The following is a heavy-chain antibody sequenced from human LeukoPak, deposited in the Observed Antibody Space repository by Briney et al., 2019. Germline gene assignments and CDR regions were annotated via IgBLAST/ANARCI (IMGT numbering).Heavy chain of an antibody. CDR3: AKDSIQLWYTPLWRY. CDR1: GFTFSSYA. Sequence: GESLKISCAASGFTFSSYAMSWVRQAPGKGLEWVSAISGSGGSTYYADSVKGRFTISRDNSKNTLYLQMNSLRAEDTAVYYCAKDSIQLWYTPLWRYWGQGTLVTVSS. J-gene: IGHJ4*02. D-gene: IGHD5-18*01. V-gene: IGHV3-23*01. CDR2: ISGSGGST.